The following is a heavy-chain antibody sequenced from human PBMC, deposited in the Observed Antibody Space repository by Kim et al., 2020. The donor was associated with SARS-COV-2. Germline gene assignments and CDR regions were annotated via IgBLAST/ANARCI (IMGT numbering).Heavy chain of an antibody. Sequence: SETLSLTCTVSGGSVSSGSYYWSWIRQPPGKGLEWIGYIYYSGSTNYNPSLKSRVTISVDTSKNQFSLKLSSVTAADTAVYYCAREVRGYSGYEGWIFDYWGQGTLVTVSS. CDR2: IYYSGST. V-gene: IGHV4-61*01. CDR3: AREVRGYSGYEGWIFDY. J-gene: IGHJ4*02. D-gene: IGHD5-12*01. CDR1: GGSVSSGSYY.